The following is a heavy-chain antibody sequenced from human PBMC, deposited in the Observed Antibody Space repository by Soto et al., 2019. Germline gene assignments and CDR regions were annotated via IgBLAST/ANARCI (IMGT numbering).Heavy chain of an antibody. J-gene: IGHJ4*02. CDR3: ARVSGHVYATLHGPFDY. Sequence: ESGGGVVQPVRSLRLSCAASEFTFNRHAMHWVRQAPGKGLEWVAVISHDGRIKYYADSVKGRFTISRDNSMNTLDLQMNSLRAEDTAIYFWARVSGHVYATLHGPFDYWGQGTLVTVSS. D-gene: IGHD2-8*01. V-gene: IGHV3-30*04. CDR2: ISHDGRIK. CDR1: EFTFNRHA.